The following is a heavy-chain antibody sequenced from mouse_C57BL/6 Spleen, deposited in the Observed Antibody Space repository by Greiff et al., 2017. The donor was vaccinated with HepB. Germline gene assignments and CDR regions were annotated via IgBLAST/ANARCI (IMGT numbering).Heavy chain of an antibody. CDR1: GYTFTDYN. CDR2: INPNNGGT. J-gene: IGHJ2*01. V-gene: IGHV1-22*01. CDR3: ARSGITTVDYFDY. D-gene: IGHD1-1*01. Sequence: VQLQQSGPELVKPGASVKMSCKASGYTFTDYNMHWVKQSHGKSLEWIGYINPNNGGTSYNQKFKGKATLTVNKSSSTAYMELRSLTSEDSAVYDCARSGITTVDYFDYWGQGTTLTVSS.